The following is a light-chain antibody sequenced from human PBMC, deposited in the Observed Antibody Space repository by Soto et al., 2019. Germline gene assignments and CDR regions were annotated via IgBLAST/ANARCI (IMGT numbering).Light chain of an antibody. J-gene: IGKJ2*01. CDR3: QQYYKSPFT. V-gene: IGKV3-20*01. Sequence: EIVLTQSPATLSLSPGERATLSCRASQSVSSSYLVWYQQKPGKAPRLLTATVISDTFSDSGSGTDFTLTISSLEPGDFAVYYCQQYYKSPFTFGQGTKLEMK. CDR1: QSVSSSY.